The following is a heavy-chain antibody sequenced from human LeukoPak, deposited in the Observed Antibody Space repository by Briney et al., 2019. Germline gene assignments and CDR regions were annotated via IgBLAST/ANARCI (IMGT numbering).Heavy chain of an antibody. CDR2: ISSSSSYI. V-gene: IGHV3-21*01. CDR3: AREIFWSGYFSNLHFDF. Sequence: GGSLRLSCAASGFTFSSYNMNWVRQAPGKGLEWVSSISSSSSYIYYADSVKGRFTISRDNAKNSLYLQMNSLRAEDTAVYYCAREIFWSGYFSNLHFDFWGRGTLVTVSS. CDR1: GFTFSSYN. J-gene: IGHJ4*02. D-gene: IGHD3-3*01.